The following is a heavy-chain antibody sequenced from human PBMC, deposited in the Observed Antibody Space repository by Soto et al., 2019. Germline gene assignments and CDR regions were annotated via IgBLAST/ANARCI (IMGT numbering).Heavy chain of an antibody. J-gene: IGHJ4*02. CDR3: ARAHYYYDSSGYFHY. V-gene: IGHV4-59*01. Sequence: SETLSLTCTVSGGSITTYQWSWIRQPPGKGLEWIGGYSGFTNYNPSLESRATISVDHSKNQFFLTLRSVTAADTAVYYCARAHYYYDSSGYFHYWGQGSLVTVSS. D-gene: IGHD3-22*01. CDR2: YSGFT. CDR1: GGSITTYQ.